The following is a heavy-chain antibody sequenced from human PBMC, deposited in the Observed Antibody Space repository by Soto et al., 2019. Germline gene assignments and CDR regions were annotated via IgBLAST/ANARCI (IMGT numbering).Heavy chain of an antibody. V-gene: IGHV4-59*11. D-gene: IGHD3-16*01. CDR1: GGSLSYRY. Sequence: QVQLQESGPGLVNPSETLSLTCIVSGGSLSYRYWSWIRQPPGKELEWIAYIYYSGSTNYSPSLRNRLTVSVDTAKNQFSLKLTSVTAADTATYYCARTIDYGYMHVRGKGTTVTVSS. CDR2: IYYSGST. J-gene: IGHJ6*03. CDR3: ARTIDYGYMHV.